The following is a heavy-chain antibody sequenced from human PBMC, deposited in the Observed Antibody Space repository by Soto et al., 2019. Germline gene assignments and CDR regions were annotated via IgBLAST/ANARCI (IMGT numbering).Heavy chain of an antibody. CDR1: GFTFTSSA. CDR2: IVVGSGNT. V-gene: IGHV1-58*01. CDR3: AAVSVVGATPYFDY. D-gene: IGHD1-26*01. Sequence: SVKVSCKASGFTFTSSAVQWVRQARGQRLEWIGWIVVGSGNTNYAQKFQERVTITRDMSTSTAYMELSSLGSEDTAVYYCAAVSVVGATPYFDYWGQGTLVTVSS. J-gene: IGHJ4*02.